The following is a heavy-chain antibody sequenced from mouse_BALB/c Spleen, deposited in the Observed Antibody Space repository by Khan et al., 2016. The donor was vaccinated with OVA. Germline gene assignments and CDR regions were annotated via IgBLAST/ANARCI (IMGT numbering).Heavy chain of an antibody. J-gene: IGHJ4*01. V-gene: IGHV2-3*01. CDR2: MWGDGST. CDR1: GFSLTNYG. CDR3: AKFTPDYYSMDY. D-gene: IGHD1-1*01. Sequence: QMQLEESGPGLVAPSQSLSITCTVSGFSLTNYGVNWVRQPPGKGLEWLGVMWGDGSTNFHSALKSRLIISKDNSQSQVFLELNSLQTDDTATYYCAKFTPDYYSMDYWGQGTSVTVSS.